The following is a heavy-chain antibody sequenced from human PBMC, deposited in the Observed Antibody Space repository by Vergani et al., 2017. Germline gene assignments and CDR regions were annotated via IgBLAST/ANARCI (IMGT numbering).Heavy chain of an antibody. Sequence: EVQLLESGGDLVQPGGSLRLSCAASGFTFNHYAMNWVRQAPGKGLEWVSCISGSGGSTYYAGSVKGRFTISRDSSKNTLYLQMNSLSAGETAVYYCAKANPHNSGYGHLYYYHAMDVCG. J-gene: IGHJ6*01. D-gene: IGHD5-12*01. CDR2: ISGSGGST. V-gene: IGHV3-23*01. CDR3: AKANPHNSGYGHLYYYHAMDV. CDR1: GFTFNHYA.